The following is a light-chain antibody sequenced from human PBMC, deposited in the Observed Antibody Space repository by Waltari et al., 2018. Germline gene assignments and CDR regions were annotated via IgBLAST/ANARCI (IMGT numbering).Light chain of an antibody. CDR2: WAS. V-gene: IGKV4-1*01. J-gene: IGKJ2*03. Sequence: DIVMTQSPDSLPVSLGERATINCKSSQSVLATSINRNCLAWYRQKPVQPPKLLIYWASTRESGVPDRICGSGSGTDFTLTISSLQAEDVAVYFCQQCYSTPYSFGQGTKLEIK. CDR3: QQCYSTPYS. CDR1: QSVLATSINRNC.